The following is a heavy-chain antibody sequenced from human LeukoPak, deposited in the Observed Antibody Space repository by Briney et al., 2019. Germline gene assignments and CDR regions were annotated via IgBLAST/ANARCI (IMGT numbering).Heavy chain of an antibody. CDR1: GYTFTGSF. CDR2: ISAYNGNT. Sequence: ASVKVSCKASGYTFTGSFIQWVRQAPGQGLEWMGWISAYNGNTNYAQKLQGRVTMTTDTSTSTAYMELRSLRSDDTAVYYCARLSSPRGSSGYHDAFDIWGQGTMVTVSS. D-gene: IGHD3-22*01. V-gene: IGHV1-18*04. CDR3: ARLSSPRGSSGYHDAFDI. J-gene: IGHJ3*02.